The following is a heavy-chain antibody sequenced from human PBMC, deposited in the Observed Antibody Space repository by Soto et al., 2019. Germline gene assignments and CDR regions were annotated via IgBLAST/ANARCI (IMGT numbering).Heavy chain of an antibody. D-gene: IGHD6-13*01. J-gene: IGHJ5*02. V-gene: IGHV1-24*01. CDR3: ATEWSYSSSRNWFDP. CDR2: FDPEDGET. CDR1: GYTLTELS. Sequence: TSVKVSCKVSGYTLTELSMHWVRQAPGKGLEWMGGFDPEDGETIYAQKFQGRVTMTEDTSTDTAYMELSSLRSEDTAVYYCATEWSYSSSRNWFDPWGQGTLVTVSS.